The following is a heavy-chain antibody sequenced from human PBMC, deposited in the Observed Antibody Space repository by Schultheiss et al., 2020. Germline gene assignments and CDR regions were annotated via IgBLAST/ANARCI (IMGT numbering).Heavy chain of an antibody. CDR2: IYYSGST. Sequence: SQTLSLTCTVSGGSISSSRYYWGWIRQPPGKGLEWIGSIYYSGSTYYNPSLKSLVTISVDTSKNQFSLKLSSVTAADTAVYYCASVRSSSLLERPHWGRGALVTVS. CDR3: ASVRSSSLLERPH. V-gene: IGHV4-39*07. J-gene: IGHJ1*01. D-gene: IGHD1-1*01. CDR1: GGSISSSRYY.